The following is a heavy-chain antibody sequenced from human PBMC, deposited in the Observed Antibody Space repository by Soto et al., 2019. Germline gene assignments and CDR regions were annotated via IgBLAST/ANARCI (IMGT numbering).Heavy chain of an antibody. CDR2: TYYRSKWYN. D-gene: IGHD1-1*01. V-gene: IGHV6-1*01. CDR3: AREANWNSAQDWFDP. J-gene: IGHJ5*02. CDR1: GYSVASNSAA. Sequence: HTLSLTWVICGYSVASNSAAWNLIRQSPSRGLEWLGRTYYRSKWYNDYAVSVKSRITINPDTSKNQFSLQLNSVTPEDTAVYYCAREANWNSAQDWFDPWGQGTLVTVSS.